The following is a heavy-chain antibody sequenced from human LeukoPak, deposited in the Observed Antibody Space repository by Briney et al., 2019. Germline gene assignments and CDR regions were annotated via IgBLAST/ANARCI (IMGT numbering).Heavy chain of an antibody. V-gene: IGHV3-48*03. Sequence: GGSLRLSCAASGFTFSSYEMNWVRQAPGKGLEWVSYISSSGSTIYYADSVKGRFTISRDNAKNSLYLQMNSLRAEDTAVYYCAKYFYERSGYPAVDYWGQGTLVTVSS. D-gene: IGHD3-22*01. CDR3: AKYFYERSGYPAVDY. CDR1: GFTFSSYE. CDR2: ISSSGSTI. J-gene: IGHJ4*02.